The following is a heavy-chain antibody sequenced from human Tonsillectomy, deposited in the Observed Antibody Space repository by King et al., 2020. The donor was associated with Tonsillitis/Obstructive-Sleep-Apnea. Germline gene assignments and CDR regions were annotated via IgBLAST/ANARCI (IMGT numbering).Heavy chain of an antibody. Sequence: VQLVESGGGLVQPGGSLRLSCAASGFTVSSNYMSWVRQAPGKGLEWVSVIYSGGSTYYADSVKGRFTISRDNSKNTLYLQMNSLRAEDTAVYYCARESKRRLLRGAYYYYMDVWGKGTTVTVSS. J-gene: IGHJ6*03. D-gene: IGHD3-22*01. CDR2: IYSGGST. V-gene: IGHV3-66*01. CDR1: GFTVSSNY. CDR3: ARESKRRLLRGAYYYYMDV.